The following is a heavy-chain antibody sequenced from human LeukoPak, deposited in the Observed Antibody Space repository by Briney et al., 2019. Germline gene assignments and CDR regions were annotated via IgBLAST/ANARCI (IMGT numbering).Heavy chain of an antibody. CDR2: INHSGST. D-gene: IGHD3-10*01. CDR1: GGSFSGYY. Sequence: SETLSLTCAVYGGSFSGYYWSWIRQPPGKGLERIGEINHSGSTNYNPSLKSRVTISVDTSKNQFSLKLSSVTAADTAVYYCARGEVLLWFGRESLCGMDVWGQGTTVTVSS. V-gene: IGHV4-34*01. CDR3: ARGEVLLWFGRESLCGMDV. J-gene: IGHJ6*02.